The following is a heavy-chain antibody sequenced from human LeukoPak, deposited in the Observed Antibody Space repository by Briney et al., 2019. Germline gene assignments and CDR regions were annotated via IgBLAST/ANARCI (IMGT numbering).Heavy chain of an antibody. V-gene: IGHV3-7*01. CDR2: IKQDGSEK. CDR3: ARSIVGSDIAAPFDY. J-gene: IGHJ4*02. CDR1: GFTFSSYW. Sequence: PGGSLRLSCAASGFTFSSYWMSWVRQAPGKGLEWVANIKQDGSEKYYVDSVKGRFTISRDNAKNSLYLQMNSLRAEDTAVYYCARSIVGSDIAAPFDYWGQGTLVTVSS. D-gene: IGHD6-13*01.